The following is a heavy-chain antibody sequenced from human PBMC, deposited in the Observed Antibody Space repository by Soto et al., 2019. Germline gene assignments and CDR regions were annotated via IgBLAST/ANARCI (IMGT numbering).Heavy chain of an antibody. CDR3: ARVRGSSSTSNFDY. CDR1: GGSINNGDYY. D-gene: IGHD2-2*01. CDR2: IYYSGST. Sequence: QVQLQESGPGLVKPAQTLSLMCTVSGGSINNGDYYWSWIRQHPGKGLEWIGYIYYSGSTYYNPSRHSRVTISVDTSKNQFSLKLSSVTAADTAVYYCARVRGSSSTSNFDYWGQGTLVTV. J-gene: IGHJ4*02. V-gene: IGHV4-31*03.